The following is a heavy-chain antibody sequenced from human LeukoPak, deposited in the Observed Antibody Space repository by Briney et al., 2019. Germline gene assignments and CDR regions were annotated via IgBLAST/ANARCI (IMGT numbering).Heavy chain of an antibody. CDR1: GFTFDDYA. CDR2: ISWNSGSI. CDR3: AKDGGKRFGEFLYQRGPLDY. D-gene: IGHD3-10*01. J-gene: IGHJ4*02. V-gene: IGHV3-9*01. Sequence: GGSLRLSCAASGFTFDDYAMHWVRQAPGKGLEWVSGISWNSGSIGYADSVKGRFTISRDNSKNTLYLQMNSLRAEDTAVYYCAKDGGKRFGEFLYQRGPLDYWGQGTLVTVSP.